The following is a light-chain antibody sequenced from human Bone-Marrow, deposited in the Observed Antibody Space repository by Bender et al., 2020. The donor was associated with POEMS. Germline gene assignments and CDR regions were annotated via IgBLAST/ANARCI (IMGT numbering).Light chain of an antibody. CDR3: SSFTSISTWV. V-gene: IGLV2-14*03. Sequence: QSALTQPASVSGSPGQSITVSCTGTSSDIGGYNYVAWYQQNTGKAPKLIIYDVSSRPSGVSSRFSGSRSGNTASLTISGLQAEDEATFYCSSFTSISTWVFGGGTHLTVL. CDR2: DVS. CDR1: SSDIGGYNY. J-gene: IGLJ3*02.